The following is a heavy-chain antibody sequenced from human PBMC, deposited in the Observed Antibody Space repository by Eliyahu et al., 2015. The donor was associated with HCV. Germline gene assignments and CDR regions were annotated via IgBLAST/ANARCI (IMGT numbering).Heavy chain of an antibody. Sequence: QVQLQESGPGLVKPSQTLSLPCTVSVGSIXSDXXYWHWXRXPAGKGXEXVGRVYRSGSTHYXPSXKSRVAISVDTSNNQFSLKLTSVTAADTAVYYCARVPGYDSYWYDFWGQGTLVTVSS. CDR3: ARVPGYDSYWYDF. J-gene: IGHJ5*01. V-gene: IGHV4-61*02. CDR1: VGSIXSDXXY. CDR2: VYRSGST. D-gene: IGHD3-22*01.